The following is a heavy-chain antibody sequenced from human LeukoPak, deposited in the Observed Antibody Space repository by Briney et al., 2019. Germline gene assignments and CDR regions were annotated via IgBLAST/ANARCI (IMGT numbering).Heavy chain of an antibody. Sequence: SETLSLTCAVYGRSLSGYSWSWIRQAPGKGLEWVGEINLSGSTSYNPSFKSRVTVSTDTSKNQFSLEMTSVTAADTAVYYCARRVHVSMIFAILSDYFDYWGRGTLVTVSS. CDR2: INLSGST. V-gene: IGHV4-34*01. CDR3: ARRVHVSMIFAILSDYFDY. CDR1: GRSLSGYS. D-gene: IGHD3-22*01. J-gene: IGHJ4*02.